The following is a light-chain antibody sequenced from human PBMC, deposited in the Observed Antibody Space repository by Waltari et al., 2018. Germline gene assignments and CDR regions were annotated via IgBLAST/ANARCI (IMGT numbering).Light chain of an antibody. CDR3: QQYGRSWNT. J-gene: IGKJ2*01. CDR2: GSS. CDR1: QSVSSNY. Sequence: EFVLPQSPGTLSLSPGERATLSCRASQSVSSNYLAWYQQRPGQAPRLLIHGSSSRATGIPDRFSGSGSGTDFTLTISRLEPEDFAVYYCQQYGRSWNTFGQGTKLEIK. V-gene: IGKV3-20*01.